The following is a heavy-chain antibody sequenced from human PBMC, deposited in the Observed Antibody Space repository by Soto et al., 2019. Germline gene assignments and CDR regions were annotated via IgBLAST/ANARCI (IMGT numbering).Heavy chain of an antibody. CDR2: ISVGGGNT. J-gene: IGHJ4*02. D-gene: IGHD6-19*01. CDR3: AKRARGSSGPFDY. Sequence: EVQLLESGGGLVQPGGSLRLSCAASGFTFSSYAMNWVRQAPGKGLEWVSGISVGGGNTYYADSVKGRFTISRDNSQNTLYLHMNSLRAEDTAVYFCAKRARGSSGPFDYWGQGTLVTVSS. CDR1: GFTFSSYA. V-gene: IGHV3-23*01.